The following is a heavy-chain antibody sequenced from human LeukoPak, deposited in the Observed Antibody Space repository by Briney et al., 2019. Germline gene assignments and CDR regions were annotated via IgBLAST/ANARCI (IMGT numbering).Heavy chain of an antibody. V-gene: IGHV3-23*01. J-gene: IGHJ4*02. Sequence: GGSLRLSCAASGFTFSSYAMSWVRQAPGKGLEWVSAISGSGGSTYYADSVKGRFTISRDNSKNTLYLQMNSLRAEDTPVYYCAKEEGSSSWYAVYHYWGQGTLVTVSS. CDR1: GFTFSSYA. CDR3: AKEEGSSSWYAVYHY. CDR2: ISGSGGST. D-gene: IGHD6-13*01.